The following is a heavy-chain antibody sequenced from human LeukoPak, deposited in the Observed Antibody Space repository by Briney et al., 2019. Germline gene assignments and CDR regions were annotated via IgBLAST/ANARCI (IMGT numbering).Heavy chain of an antibody. J-gene: IGHJ4*02. CDR2: IYYSGST. CDR1: GGSISSSLNY. D-gene: IGHD5-12*01. V-gene: IGHV4-39*01. CDR3: AALSGYSGYDWFSHFDY. Sequence: PSETLSLTCTVSGGSISSSLNYWGWIRQPPGKGLEWIGSIYYSGSTYYNPSLKSRVTISVDTSKNQFSLSLSSVTAADTAVYCCAALSGYSGYDWFSHFDYWGQGTLVTVSS.